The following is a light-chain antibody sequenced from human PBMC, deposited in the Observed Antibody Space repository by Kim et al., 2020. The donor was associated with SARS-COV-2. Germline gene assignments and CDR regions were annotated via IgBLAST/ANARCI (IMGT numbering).Light chain of an antibody. V-gene: IGLV2-14*01. J-gene: IGLJ1*01. CDR2: EVS. Sequence: QPVLTQPASVSGSPGQSITISCTGTSSDVGGYKYVSWYQQHPGKAPKLMIYEVSNRPSGVSNRFSGSKSGNTASLTISGLQAEDEADYHCSSYTSSSTLVFGTGTKVTVL. CDR3: SSYTSSSTLV. CDR1: SSDVGGYKY.